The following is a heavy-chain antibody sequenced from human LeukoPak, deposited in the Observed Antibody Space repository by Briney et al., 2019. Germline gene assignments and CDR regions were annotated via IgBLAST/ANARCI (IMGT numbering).Heavy chain of an antibody. CDR3: AREDLYSGSYYDY. V-gene: IGHV3-48*03. Sequence: GGSLRLSCAASGFIISNYEMKWVRQAPGKGLEWVSYISSSGRTIYYADSVKGRFTISRDNAKNSLYLQMNSLRAEDTAVYCCAREDLYSGSYYDYWGQGTLVTVSS. J-gene: IGHJ4*02. D-gene: IGHD1-26*01. CDR1: GFIISNYE. CDR2: ISSSGRTI.